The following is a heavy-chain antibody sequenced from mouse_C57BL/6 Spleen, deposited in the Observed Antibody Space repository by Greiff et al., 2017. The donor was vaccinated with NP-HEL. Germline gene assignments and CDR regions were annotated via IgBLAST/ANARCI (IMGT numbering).Heavy chain of an antibody. CDR1: GYTFTDYY. CDR3: ARGARYYGSSYDYYARDY. J-gene: IGHJ4*01. V-gene: IGHV1-26*01. Sequence: EVQLQQSGPELVKPGASVKISCKASGYTFTDYYMNWVKQSHGKSLEWIGDINPNNGGTSYNQKFKGKATLTVVKSSSTAYMELRSLTSEDSAVYYCARGARYYGSSYDYYARDYWGQGTSVTVSS. D-gene: IGHD1-1*01. CDR2: INPNNGGT.